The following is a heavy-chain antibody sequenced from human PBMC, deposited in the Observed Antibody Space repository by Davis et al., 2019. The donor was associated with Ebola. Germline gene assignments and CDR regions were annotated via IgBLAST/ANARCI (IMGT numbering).Heavy chain of an antibody. CDR3: ARAYSVWFDP. CDR2: IYYSGGT. CDR1: GGSISSSSYY. J-gene: IGHJ5*02. V-gene: IGHV4-39*01. D-gene: IGHD2-15*01. Sequence: MPSETLSLTCTVSGGSISSSSYYWGWIRQPPGKGLEWIGSIYYSGGTYYNPSLKSRVTISVDTSKNQFSLKLSSVTAADTAVYYCARAYSVWFDPWGQGTLVTVSS.